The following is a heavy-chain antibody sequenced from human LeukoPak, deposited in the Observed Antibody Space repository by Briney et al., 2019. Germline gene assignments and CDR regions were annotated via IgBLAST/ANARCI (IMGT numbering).Heavy chain of an antibody. CDR3: ARCNSGCFNWFDP. CDR1: GASISSYY. D-gene: IGHD2-15*01. Sequence: SETLSLTCTVSGASISSYYWSWIRQPPGKGLEWIGYIYYSGSTNYNPSLKSRVTISVDTSKNQFSLKLSSVTAADTAVYYCARCNSGCFNWFDPWGQGTLVTVSS. V-gene: IGHV4-59*08. J-gene: IGHJ5*02. CDR2: IYYSGST.